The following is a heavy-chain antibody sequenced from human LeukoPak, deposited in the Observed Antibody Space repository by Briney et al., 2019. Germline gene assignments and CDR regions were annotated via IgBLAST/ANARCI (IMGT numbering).Heavy chain of an antibody. CDR1: GFTFSSYS. J-gene: IGHJ6*04. Sequence: GGSLRLSCVGSGFTFSSYSMNWVRQAPGKGLEWVSYISSSGSTIYYADSVKGRFTISRDNAKNSLYLQMNSLRAEDTAVYYCAELGITMIGGVWGKGTTVTISS. D-gene: IGHD3-10*02. V-gene: IGHV3-48*04. CDR3: AELGITMIGGV. CDR2: ISSSGSTI.